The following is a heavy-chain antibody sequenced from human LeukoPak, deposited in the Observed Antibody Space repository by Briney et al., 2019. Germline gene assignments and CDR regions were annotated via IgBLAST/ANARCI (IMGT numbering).Heavy chain of an antibody. V-gene: IGHV3-74*01. CDR3: ARHQDGTLEYYYYYMDV. CDR1: GFTFSSYW. CDR2: INTDGSTT. Sequence: GESLRLSCAASGFTFSSYWMHWVRQAPGKGLVWVSRINTDGSTTNYADSVKGRFTISRDNAKNTLYLQMNSLRAEDTAVYYCARHQDGTLEYYYYYMDVWGKGTTVTVSS. D-gene: IGHD1-1*01. J-gene: IGHJ6*03.